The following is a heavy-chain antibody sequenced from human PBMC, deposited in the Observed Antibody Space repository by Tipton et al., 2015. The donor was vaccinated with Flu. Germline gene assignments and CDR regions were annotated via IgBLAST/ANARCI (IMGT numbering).Heavy chain of an antibody. CDR1: GGSISSSSYY. J-gene: IGHJ6*02. CDR3: AREGRSSGYYSPYYYGMDV. CDR2: IYYSGST. D-gene: IGHD3-22*01. V-gene: IGHV4-39*07. Sequence: TLSLTCTVSGGSISSSSYYWGWIRQPPGKGLEWIGSIYYSGSTYYNPSLKSRVTISVDTSKNQFSLKLSSVTAADTAVYYCAREGRSSGYYSPYYYGMDVWGQGTTVTVSS.